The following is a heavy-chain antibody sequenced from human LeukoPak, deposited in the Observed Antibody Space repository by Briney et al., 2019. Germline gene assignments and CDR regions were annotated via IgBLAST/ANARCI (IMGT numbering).Heavy chain of an antibody. Sequence: PEGSLRLSCAVSGFTFNDYAMNWIRQAPGKGLEWVSFICGDGGSTYYADSVKGRFTISRDNSRNSLYLQMNSLRLGDTALYYCADDCSGNRCYSLWGQGTAVTVSS. D-gene: IGHD2-15*01. V-gene: IGHV3-43*02. J-gene: IGHJ4*02. CDR3: ADDCSGNRCYSL. CDR2: ICGDGGST. CDR1: GFTFNDYA.